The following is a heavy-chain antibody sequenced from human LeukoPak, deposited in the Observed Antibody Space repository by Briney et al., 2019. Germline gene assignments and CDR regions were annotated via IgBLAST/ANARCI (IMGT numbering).Heavy chain of an antibody. D-gene: IGHD3-10*01. J-gene: IGHJ6*04. V-gene: IGHV4-38-2*01. CDR3: ARASGSYGSGSYYYYGMDV. Sequence: SETLSLTCAVSGYSISSGYYWGWIRQPPGKGLEWIGSIFDSGSTYYNPSLKSRVNMSVDTSKNQISLKLSSVTAADTAVYYCARASGSYGSGSYYYYGMDVWGKGTTVTVSS. CDR1: GYSISSGYY. CDR2: IFDSGST.